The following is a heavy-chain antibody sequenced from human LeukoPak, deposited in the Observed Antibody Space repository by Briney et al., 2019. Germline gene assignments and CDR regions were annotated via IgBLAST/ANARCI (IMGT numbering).Heavy chain of an antibody. D-gene: IGHD3-22*01. J-gene: IGHJ4*02. Sequence: SETLSLTCAVYGGSFSGYYWSWIRQPPGKGLEWIGEINHSGSTNYNPSLKSRVTISVDTSKNQFSLKLSPVTAADTAVYYCARGRLRYYYDSSGYYYGIRFDYWGQGTLVTVSS. CDR3: ARGRLRYYYDSSGYYYGIRFDY. CDR2: INHSGST. V-gene: IGHV4-34*01. CDR1: GGSFSGYY.